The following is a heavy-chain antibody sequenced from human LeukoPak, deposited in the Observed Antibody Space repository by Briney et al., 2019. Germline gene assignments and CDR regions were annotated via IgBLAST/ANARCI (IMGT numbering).Heavy chain of an antibody. CDR2: INHSGST. CDR3: ARGRGMIVVVLSGRFDP. Sequence: SETLSLTCAVYGGSFSGYYWSWIRQPPGEGLEWIGEINHSGSTNYNPSLKSRVTISVDTSKNQFSLKLSSVTAADTAVYYCARGRGMIVVVLSGRFDPWGQGTLVTVSS. CDR1: GGSFSGYY. D-gene: IGHD3-22*01. J-gene: IGHJ5*02. V-gene: IGHV4-34*01.